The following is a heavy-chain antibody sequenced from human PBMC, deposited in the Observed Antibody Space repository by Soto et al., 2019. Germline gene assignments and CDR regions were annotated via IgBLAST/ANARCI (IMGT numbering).Heavy chain of an antibody. CDR1: GFTFSRYG. V-gene: IGHV3-33*01. CDR3: VRAAGYSGNDYVYYYGMDV. J-gene: IGHJ6*02. D-gene: IGHD5-12*01. CDR2: VGYDGGNK. Sequence: QVQLVESGGVVVQPGRSLRLSCAASGFTFSRYGMHLVRQAPGKGLEWVAVVGYDGGNKYYADSVKGRFTISRDNSKNTLYLQMNSLSDEDTAVYYCVRAAGYSGNDYVYYYGMDVWGQGTTVTVSS.